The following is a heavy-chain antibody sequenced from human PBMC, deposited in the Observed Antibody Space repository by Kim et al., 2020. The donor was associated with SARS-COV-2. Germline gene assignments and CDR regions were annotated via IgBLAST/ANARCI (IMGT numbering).Heavy chain of an antibody. J-gene: IGHJ6*01. CDR2: IGTGGDT. CDR1: GFTFSSYD. D-gene: IGHD1-20*01. CDR3: AGWGANCNTPGPDCYVMDV. V-gene: IGHV3-13*01. Sequence: GGSLRLSCAASGFTFSSYDMHWVRQATGKGLEWVSAIGTGGDTYYPGAVKGRFTISRENAKNSLYLQMNSLRAGDTAVYYCAGWGANCNTPGPDCYVMDV.